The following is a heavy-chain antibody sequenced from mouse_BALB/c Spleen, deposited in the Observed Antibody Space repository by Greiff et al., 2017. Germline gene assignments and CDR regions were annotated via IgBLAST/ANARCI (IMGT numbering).Heavy chain of an antibody. V-gene: IGHV1-69*02. CDR1: GYTFTSYW. CDR2: IYPSDSYT. D-gene: IGHD2-1*01. Sequence: QVQLQQPGAELVRPGASVKLSCKASGYTFTSYWINWVKQRPGQGLEWIGNIYPSDSYTNYNQKFKDKATLTVDKSSSTAYMQLSSPTSEDSAVYYCTREAGNYGYYAMDYWGQGTSVTVSS. J-gene: IGHJ4*01. CDR3: TREAGNYGYYAMDY.